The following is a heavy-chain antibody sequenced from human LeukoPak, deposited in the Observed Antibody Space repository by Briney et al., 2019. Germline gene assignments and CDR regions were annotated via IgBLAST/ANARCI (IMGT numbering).Heavy chain of an antibody. CDR3: ARSDWSPRNYYGMDV. Sequence: GRFTMSRDNAKNSLYLQINSLRAEDTAVYYCARSDWSPRNYYGMDVWGQGTTVTVSS. V-gene: IGHV3-11*06. J-gene: IGHJ6*02. D-gene: IGHD3-9*01.